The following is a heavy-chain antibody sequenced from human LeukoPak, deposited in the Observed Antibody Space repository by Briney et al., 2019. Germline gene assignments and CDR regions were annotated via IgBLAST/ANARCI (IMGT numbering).Heavy chain of an antibody. D-gene: IGHD1-26*01. Sequence: GGSLRLSCAASGFTFSSYSMNWVRQAPGKGLEWASSISSSSSYIYYADSVKGRFTISRDNAKNSLYLQMNSLRAEDTAVYYCARDSSQKWGTFDYWGQGTLVTVSS. CDR3: ARDSSQKWGTFDY. CDR1: GFTFSSYS. V-gene: IGHV3-21*01. CDR2: ISSSSSYI. J-gene: IGHJ4*02.